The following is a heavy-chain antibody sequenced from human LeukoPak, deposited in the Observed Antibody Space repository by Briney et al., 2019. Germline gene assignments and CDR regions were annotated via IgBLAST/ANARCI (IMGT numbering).Heavy chain of an antibody. CDR2: IYHSGST. Sequence: SETLSLTCTVSGYSISSGYYWGWIRQPPGKGLEWIGSIYHSGSTYYNLSLKSRVTISVDTSKNQFSLKLSSVTAADTAVYYCAREGEMDVWGKGTTVTVSS. J-gene: IGHJ6*04. CDR1: GYSISSGYY. V-gene: IGHV4-38-2*02. CDR3: AREGEMDV.